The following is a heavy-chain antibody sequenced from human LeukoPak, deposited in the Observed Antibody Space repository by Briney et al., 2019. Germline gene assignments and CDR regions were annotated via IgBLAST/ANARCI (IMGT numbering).Heavy chain of an antibody. Sequence: SETLSLTCAVYGGSFSGYYWSWIRQPPGKGLEWIGEINHSGSTNYNPSLKSRVTISVDTSKNQFSLKLSSVTAADTAVYYCARQSSWYEDWFDPWGQGTLVTVSS. J-gene: IGHJ5*02. V-gene: IGHV4-34*01. D-gene: IGHD6-13*01. CDR3: ARQSSWYEDWFDP. CDR2: INHSGST. CDR1: GGSFSGYY.